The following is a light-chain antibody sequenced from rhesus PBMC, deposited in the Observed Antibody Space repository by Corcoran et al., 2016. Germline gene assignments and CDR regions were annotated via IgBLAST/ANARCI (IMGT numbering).Light chain of an antibody. CDR3: KHYNDKPWT. Sequence: DIQMTQSPSALSASVGDRVTISCRASQNIYSNLAWYQQKPGKAPKLLNYAASSLQTGIPFRFRGSGFGTDFTLTISSLQPEDSAAYYCKHYNDKPWTIGQGTKVEIK. CDR2: AAS. V-gene: IGKV1S8*01. J-gene: IGKJ1*01. CDR1: QNIYSN.